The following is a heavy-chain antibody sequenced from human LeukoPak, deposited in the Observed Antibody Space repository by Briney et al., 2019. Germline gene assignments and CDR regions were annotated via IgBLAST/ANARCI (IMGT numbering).Heavy chain of an antibody. D-gene: IGHD2-8*01. J-gene: IGHJ3*02. V-gene: IGHV1-8*01. CDR2: MNPNSGST. Sequence: ASVKVSCKASGYTFTSYDINWVRQATGQGLEWMGWMNPNSGSTGYAQKFQGRVTMTRNTSISTAYMELSSLSSEDTAVYYCARTKADHDAFDIWGQGTMVTVSS. CDR3: ARTKADHDAFDI. CDR1: GYTFTSYD.